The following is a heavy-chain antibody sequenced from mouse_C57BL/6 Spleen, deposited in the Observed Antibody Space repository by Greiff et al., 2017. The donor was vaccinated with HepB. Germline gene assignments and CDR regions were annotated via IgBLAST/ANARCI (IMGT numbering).Heavy chain of an antibody. J-gene: IGHJ1*03. Sequence: EVQGVESGGGLVQPKGSLKLSCAASGFTFNTYAMHWVRQAPGKGLEWVARIRSKSSNYATYYADSVKDRFTISRDDSQSMLYLQMNNLKTEDTAMYYCVGDLDGYYDWYFDVWGTGTTVTVSS. CDR3: VGDLDGYYDWYFDV. CDR2: IRSKSSNYAT. CDR1: GFTFNTYA. V-gene: IGHV10-3*01. D-gene: IGHD2-3*01.